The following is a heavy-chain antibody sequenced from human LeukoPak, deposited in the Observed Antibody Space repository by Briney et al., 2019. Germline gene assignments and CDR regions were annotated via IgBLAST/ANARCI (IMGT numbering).Heavy chain of an antibody. CDR3: ARERYYYDSSGYYGFDY. D-gene: IGHD3-22*01. Sequence: GGSLRLSCAASGFTFSSYSMNWVRQAPGKGLEWVSYISSSSSTIYYADSVKGRFTISRDNAKNSLYLQMNSLRAEDTAVYYCARERYYYDSSGYYGFDYWGQGTLVTVSS. CDR1: GFTFSSYS. J-gene: IGHJ4*02. V-gene: IGHV3-48*01. CDR2: ISSSSSTI.